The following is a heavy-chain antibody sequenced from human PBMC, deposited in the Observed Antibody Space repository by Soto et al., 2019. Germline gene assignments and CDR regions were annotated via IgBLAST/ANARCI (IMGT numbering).Heavy chain of an antibody. D-gene: IGHD1-26*01. Sequence: SETLSLTCTASGGSVSSGSYYWSWIRQPPGKGLEWIGYIYYSGSTNYNPSLKSRVTISVDTSKNQFSLKLSSVTAADTAVYYCARLNSGTQGWFDPWGQGTLVTVSS. CDR3: ARLNSGTQGWFDP. J-gene: IGHJ5*02. V-gene: IGHV4-61*01. CDR1: GGSVSSGSYY. CDR2: IYYSGST.